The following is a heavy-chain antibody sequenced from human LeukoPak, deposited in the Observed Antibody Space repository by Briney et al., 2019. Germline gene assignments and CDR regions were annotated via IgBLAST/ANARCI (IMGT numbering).Heavy chain of an antibody. CDR2: IYDSGST. CDR3: ARHSGLRSPFGP. CDR1: GGSIRSSYYY. V-gene: IGHV4-39*01. D-gene: IGHD3-3*01. Sequence: SETLSLTCTVSGGSIRSSYYYWGWIRQPPGKGLEWIGSIYDSGSTYYNPSLKSRVTISVDTSKNQFSLKLNSVTAADTAVYYCARHSGLRSPFGPWGQGTLVTVSS. J-gene: IGHJ5*02.